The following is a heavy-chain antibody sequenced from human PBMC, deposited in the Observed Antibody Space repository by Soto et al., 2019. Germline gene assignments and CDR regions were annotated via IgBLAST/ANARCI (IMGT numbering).Heavy chain of an antibody. CDR1: GFTFTNYA. Sequence: EVQLLESGGGLVQPGGSLRLSCAASGFTFTNYAMSWVRQAPGKGLEWVSTISGVGGITPSAASVKGRFTISRDDSKNTLYLEMNSLRAEDTAVYFCAKNNATGGGFFDSWGQGILVTVSS. D-gene: IGHD3-16*01. CDR3: AKNNATGGGFFDS. V-gene: IGHV3-23*01. CDR2: ISGVGGIT. J-gene: IGHJ4*02.